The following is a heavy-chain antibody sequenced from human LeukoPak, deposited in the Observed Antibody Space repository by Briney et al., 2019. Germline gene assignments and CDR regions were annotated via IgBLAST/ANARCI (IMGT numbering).Heavy chain of an antibody. D-gene: IGHD1-26*01. CDR3: ASRTRYSGSYLTFDY. CDR2: IYYSGST. V-gene: IGHV4-39*01. CDR1: GGSLSSSSYY. Sequence: SETLSLTCTVSGGSLSSSSYYWGWIRQPPGKGLEWIGSIYYSGSTYYNPSLKSRVTISVDTSKNQFSLKLSSVAAADTAVHYCASRTRYSGSYLTFDYWGQGTLVTVSS. J-gene: IGHJ4*02.